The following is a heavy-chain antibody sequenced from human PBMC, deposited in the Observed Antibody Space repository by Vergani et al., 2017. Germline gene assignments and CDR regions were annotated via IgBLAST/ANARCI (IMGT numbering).Heavy chain of an antibody. J-gene: IGHJ3*02. CDR1: GYTFTSYG. V-gene: IGHV1-18*01. CDR3: VGVDYDFWSGPDGTNDAFDI. CDR2: ISAYNGNT. D-gene: IGHD3-3*01. Sequence: QVQLVQSGAEVKKPGASVKVSCKASGYTFTSYGISWVRQAPGQGLEWMGWISAYNGNTNYAQKLQGRVTMTTDTSTSTAYMELRSLRSDDTAVYYCVGVDYDFWSGPDGTNDAFDIWGLGTMVTVSS.